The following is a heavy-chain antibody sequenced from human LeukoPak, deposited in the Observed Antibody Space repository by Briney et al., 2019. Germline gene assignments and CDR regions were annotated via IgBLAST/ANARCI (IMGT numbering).Heavy chain of an antibody. CDR2: ISYDGSNK. CDR1: GFTFSSYG. CDR3: AKDLAGSSWYHVYYYYYGMDV. V-gene: IGHV3-30*18. D-gene: IGHD6-13*01. J-gene: IGHJ6*02. Sequence: GGSLRLSCAASGFTFSSYGMHWVRQAPGKGLEWVAVISYDGSNKYYADSVKGRFTISRDNSKNTLYLQMNSLRAEDTAVYYCAKDLAGSSWYHVYYYYYGMDVWGQGTTVTVSS.